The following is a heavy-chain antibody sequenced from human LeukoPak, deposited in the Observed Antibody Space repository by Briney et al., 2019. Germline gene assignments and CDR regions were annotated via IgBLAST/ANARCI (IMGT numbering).Heavy chain of an antibody. CDR1: GFTFSSYA. V-gene: IGHV3-23*01. J-gene: IGHJ4*02. D-gene: IGHD1-26*01. CDR2: ISGSGGST. Sequence: GGSLRLSCAASGFTFSSYAMSWVRQALGKGLEWVSAISGSGGSTYYADSVKGRFTISRDNSKNTLYLQMNSLRAEDTAVYYCAARGSYRWYFDYWGQGTLVTVSS. CDR3: AARGSYRWYFDY.